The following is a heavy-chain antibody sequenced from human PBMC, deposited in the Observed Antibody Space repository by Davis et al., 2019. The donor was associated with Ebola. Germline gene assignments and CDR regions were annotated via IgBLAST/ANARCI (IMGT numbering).Heavy chain of an antibody. V-gene: IGHV1-3*01. D-gene: IGHD6-6*01. CDR3: ARESPTYVNAAHFDY. CDR2: INAGNGNT. Sequence: ASVKVSCKASGYTFTTYAMHCVRQPPGQRLEWMVWINAGNGNTKYSQKFQGRVTISRDNAKNSLYLQMNSLRAEDTAVYYCARESPTYVNAAHFDYWGRGTLVTVSS. CDR1: GYTFTTYA. J-gene: IGHJ4*02.